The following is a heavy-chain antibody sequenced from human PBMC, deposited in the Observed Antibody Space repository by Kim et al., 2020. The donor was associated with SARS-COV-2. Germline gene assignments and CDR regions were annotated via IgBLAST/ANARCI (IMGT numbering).Heavy chain of an antibody. Sequence: SAKGRFTLSRDTSKNPVYLQMNSLRAGDTAVYYCAKDQTEWELLPYFDYWGQGTLVTVSS. D-gene: IGHD1-26*01. J-gene: IGHJ4*02. V-gene: IGHV3-23*01. CDR3: AKDQTEWELLPYFDY.